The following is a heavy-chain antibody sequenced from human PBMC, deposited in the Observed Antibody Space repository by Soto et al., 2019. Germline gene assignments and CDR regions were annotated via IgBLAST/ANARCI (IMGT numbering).Heavy chain of an antibody. V-gene: IGHV1-69*19. CDR2: ISPMFGAA. CDR1: GGTFNTYA. D-gene: IGHD3-10*01. J-gene: IGHJ4*02. CDR3: AREVQVHTPDVVY. Sequence: QVQLVQSGAEMKKPGSSVKVSCQSSGGTFNTYALNWVRQAPGQGPEWMGDISPMFGAANYAPKFQGRVTMTADESTGTSYLQLSRLTSEDTALNFCAREVQVHTPDVVYWGQGTLVTVSS.